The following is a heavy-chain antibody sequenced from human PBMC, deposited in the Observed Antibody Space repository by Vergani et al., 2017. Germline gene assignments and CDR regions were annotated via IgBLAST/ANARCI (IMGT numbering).Heavy chain of an antibody. D-gene: IGHD1-1*01. Sequence: QVQLVQSGAEVKRPGASVKVSCKASGNRFTAYSMHWVRGAPGQGLEWMGRINLNNGDTQYAPEFQGRVTMTRDTSISTGYMELNSLSSDDTAVYYCATNARARQPPGRYWGQGSLITVSA. CDR2: INLNNGDT. J-gene: IGHJ4*02. CDR3: ATNARARQPPGRY. CDR1: GNRFTAYS. V-gene: IGHV1-2*06.